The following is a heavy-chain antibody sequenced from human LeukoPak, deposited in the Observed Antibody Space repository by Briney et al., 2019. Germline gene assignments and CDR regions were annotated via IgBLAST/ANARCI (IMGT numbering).Heavy chain of an antibody. V-gene: IGHV1-46*01. J-gene: IGHJ6*02. Sequence: ASVKVSCKASGYTFTSYYMHWVRQAPGQGLEWMGIINPSGGSTSYAQKFQGRVTMTRDTSTSTVYMELSSLRSEDTAVYYCARGGYSYGDYYYYGMDVWGQGTTVTVSS. D-gene: IGHD5-18*01. CDR2: INPSGGST. CDR1: GYTFTSYY. CDR3: ARGGYSYGDYYYYGMDV.